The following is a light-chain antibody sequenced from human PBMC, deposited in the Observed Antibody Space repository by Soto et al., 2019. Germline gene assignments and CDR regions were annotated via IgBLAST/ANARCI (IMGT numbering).Light chain of an antibody. V-gene: IGKV3-11*01. CDR1: QSVSSY. J-gene: IGKJ1*01. Sequence: EIVMTQSPATLSLSPGEGATLSCRASQSVSSYLAWYQQKPGQAPRLLIYDASNRATGIPARFSGSGSGTDFTLIISSLEPEDFAVYYCQQRSNWPVTFGLGTKVEV. CDR3: QQRSNWPVT. CDR2: DAS.